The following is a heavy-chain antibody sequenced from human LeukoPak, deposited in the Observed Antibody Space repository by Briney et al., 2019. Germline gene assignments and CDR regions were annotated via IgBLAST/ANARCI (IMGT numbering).Heavy chain of an antibody. J-gene: IGHJ4*02. V-gene: IGHV3-48*01. D-gene: IGHD3-3*01. CDR3: AKEYYDFWSGYFDY. CDR1: GLTYSGYG. CDR2: ISSSSSTI. Sequence: QAGGSLRLSCAASGLTYSGYGMNWVRQAPGKGLEWVSYISSSSSTIYYADSVKGRFTISRDNSKNTLYLQMNSLRAEDTAVYYCAKEYYDFWSGYFDYWGQGTLVTVSS.